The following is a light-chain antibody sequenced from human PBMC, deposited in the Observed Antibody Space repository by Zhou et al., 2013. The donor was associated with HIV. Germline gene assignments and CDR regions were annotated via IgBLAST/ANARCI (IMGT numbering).Light chain of an antibody. V-gene: IGKV3-15*01. Sequence: EIVLTQSPGTLSLSPGERATLSCRASHTVTSNYLAWYQHTPGQAPSLLIYDTSIRATGVPARFSGSGSGREFTLTISGLQSEDFALYFCQQYDTWPSFGQGTKLQIK. CDR3: QQYDTWPS. CDR2: DTS. CDR1: HTVTSN. J-gene: IGKJ2*01.